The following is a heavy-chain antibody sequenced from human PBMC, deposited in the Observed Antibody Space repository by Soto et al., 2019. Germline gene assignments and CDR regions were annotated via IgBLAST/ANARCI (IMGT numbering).Heavy chain of an antibody. CDR2: ITSDGSST. J-gene: IGHJ6*02. CDR1: GFTFSSYY. D-gene: IGHD3-10*01. Sequence: EVQLVESGGGLVQPGGSLRLSCAASGFTFSSYYMNWVRQAPGKGLVWVARITSDGSSTTYADSVKGRFTISRDNAKPTLDLQMNSLRAEDTAVYSCARERGGGFGDVWGQGTTVTVSS. CDR3: ARERGGGFGDV. V-gene: IGHV3-74*01.